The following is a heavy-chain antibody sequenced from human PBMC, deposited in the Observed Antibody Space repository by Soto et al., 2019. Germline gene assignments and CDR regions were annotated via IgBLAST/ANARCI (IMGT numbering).Heavy chain of an antibody. CDR2: IYFSGST. D-gene: IGHD3-22*01. CDR3: ARVIAYYYDSSGHFDAFDI. J-gene: IGHJ3*02. Sequence: PSETLSLTCTVSGGSISSGGLYWSWIRQHSGKGLEWIGYIYFSGSTYYNPSLKSRVIISVDTSKNQFSLNLSSVTAADTAVYYCARVIAYYYDSSGHFDAFDIWGQGTMVTVSS. CDR1: GGSISSGGLY. V-gene: IGHV4-31*03.